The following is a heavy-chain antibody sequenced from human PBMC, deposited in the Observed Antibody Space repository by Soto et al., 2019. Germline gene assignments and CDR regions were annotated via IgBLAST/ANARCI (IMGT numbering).Heavy chain of an antibody. D-gene: IGHD2-2*01. CDR1: GGTFSSYA. CDR2: IIPIFGTA. Sequence: SVKVSCKASGGTFSSYAISWVRQAPGQGLEWMGGIIPIFGTANYAQKFQGRVTITADESTSTAYMELSSLRSEDTAVYYCARVAGYCSSTSCYSWFDPWGQGTLVTVSS. J-gene: IGHJ5*02. V-gene: IGHV1-69*13. CDR3: ARVAGYCSSTSCYSWFDP.